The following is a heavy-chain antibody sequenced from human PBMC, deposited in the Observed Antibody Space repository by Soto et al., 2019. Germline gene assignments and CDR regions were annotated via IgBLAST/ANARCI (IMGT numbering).Heavy chain of an antibody. CDR1: GYTFTSYA. CDR3: ARGCSSTSCYRYYYYYMDV. D-gene: IGHD2-2*01. V-gene: IGHV1-3*01. J-gene: IGHJ6*03. CDR2: INAGNGNT. Sequence: QVQLVQSGAEVKKPGASVKVSCKVSGYTFTSYAMHWVRQAPGQRLEWMGWINAGNGNTKYSQKFQGRVTITRDTSASTAYMELSSLRYEDTAVYYCARGCSSTSCYRYYYYYMDVWGKGTTVTVSS.